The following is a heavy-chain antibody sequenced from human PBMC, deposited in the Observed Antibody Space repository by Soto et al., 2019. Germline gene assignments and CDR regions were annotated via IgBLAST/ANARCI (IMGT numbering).Heavy chain of an antibody. Sequence: ASETLSLTCAVSGGSISGSYYYWAWLRQSPGKGPEWLGSVFYTGFTSYNPSLESRVSVSVDTSKSQFSLKLSAVTAADTAVYYCATSQKGYNWNYFDHWGQGALVTVSS. D-gene: IGHD1-20*01. J-gene: IGHJ4*02. CDR1: GGSISGSYYY. CDR3: ATSQKGYNWNYFDH. V-gene: IGHV4-39*01. CDR2: VFYTGFT.